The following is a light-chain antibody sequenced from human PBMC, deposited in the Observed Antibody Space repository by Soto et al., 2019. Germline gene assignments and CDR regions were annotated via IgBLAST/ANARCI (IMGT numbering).Light chain of an antibody. V-gene: IGLV8-61*01. CDR3: ALFMGNGISV. CDR2: STT. Sequence: QAVVTQESSFSVSPGGTVTLTCGLISGSVSTAHNPNWYQQTPGQAPRTLIYSTTTRSSGVPDRFSGSILGNKAALTITGAQADDESDYYCALFMGNGISVFGTGTKVTVL. J-gene: IGLJ1*01. CDR1: SGSVSTAHN.